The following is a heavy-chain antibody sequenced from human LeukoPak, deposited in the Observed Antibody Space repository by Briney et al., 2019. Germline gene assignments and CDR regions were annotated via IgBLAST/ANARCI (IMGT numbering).Heavy chain of an antibody. CDR2: ISSSSAYI. CDR3: ARGSSTSFDTTGY. Sequence: GGSLRLSCAVSGFTFSDYSMNWVRQAPGKGLDWVSSISSSSAYIYYADSVKGRFTISRDNAKNSVYLQMTRLRVEDTATYYCARGSSTSFDTTGYWGQGTPVTVSS. J-gene: IGHJ4*02. D-gene: IGHD2/OR15-2a*01. V-gene: IGHV3-21*01. CDR1: GFTFSDYS.